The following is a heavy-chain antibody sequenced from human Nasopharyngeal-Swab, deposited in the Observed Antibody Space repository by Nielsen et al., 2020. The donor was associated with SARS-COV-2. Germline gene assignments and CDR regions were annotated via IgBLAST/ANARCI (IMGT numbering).Heavy chain of an antibody. CDR1: GHTSTDYY. J-gene: IGHJ4*02. CDR2: INPHRGGP. D-gene: IGHD5-12*01. Sequence: ASVKVSCKASGHTSTDYYVLWVRQPPGQGLVWRGWINPHRGGPHYSQKFPGRVTMTRDTSTNTAYMGLSRLTSDDTAVYFCARDHLGRDYYFDNWGQGTLVTVSS. CDR3: ARDHLGRDYYFDN. V-gene: IGHV1-2*02.